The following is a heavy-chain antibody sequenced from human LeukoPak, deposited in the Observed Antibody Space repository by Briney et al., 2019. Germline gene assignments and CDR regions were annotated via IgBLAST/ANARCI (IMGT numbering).Heavy chain of an antibody. CDR3: ARVGSDYYDSSGGPWFDP. J-gene: IGHJ5*02. D-gene: IGHD3-22*01. Sequence: SETLSLTCAVYGGSFSGYYWSWIRQPPGKGLEWIGEINHSGSTNYNPSLKSRVTISVDTSKNQFSLKLSFVTAADTAVYYCARVGSDYYDSSGGPWFDPWGQGTLVTVSS. CDR2: INHSGST. CDR1: GGSFSGYY. V-gene: IGHV4-34*01.